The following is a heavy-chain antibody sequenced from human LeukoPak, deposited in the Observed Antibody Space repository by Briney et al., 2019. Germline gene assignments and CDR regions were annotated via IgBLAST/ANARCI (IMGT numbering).Heavy chain of an antibody. D-gene: IGHD3-22*01. J-gene: IGHJ4*02. CDR1: GYTFTGYY. Sequence: ASVKVSCKASGYTFTGYYMHWVRQAPGQGLEWMGRINPNSGGTNYAQKFQGRVTMTRDTSISTAYMELSRLRSDDTAVYYCARGSYYYDSSGYHYWGQGTLVTVSP. CDR2: INPNSGGT. CDR3: ARGSYYYDSSGYHY. V-gene: IGHV1-2*06.